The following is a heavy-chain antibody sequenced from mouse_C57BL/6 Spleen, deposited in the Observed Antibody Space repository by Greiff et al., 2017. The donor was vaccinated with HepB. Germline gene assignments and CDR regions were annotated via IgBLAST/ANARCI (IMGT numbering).Heavy chain of an antibody. J-gene: IGHJ1*03. Sequence: EVQLQQSGPGMVKPSQSLSLTCTVTGYSITSGYDWHWIRHFPGNTLEWMGYISYSGSTNYNPSLKSRISITHDTSKNHFFLKLNSVTTEDTATYYCARDKGGHWYFDVWGTGTTVTVSS. CDR3: ARDKGGHWYFDV. V-gene: IGHV3-1*01. CDR2: ISYSGST. CDR1: GYSITSGYD. D-gene: IGHD1-3*01.